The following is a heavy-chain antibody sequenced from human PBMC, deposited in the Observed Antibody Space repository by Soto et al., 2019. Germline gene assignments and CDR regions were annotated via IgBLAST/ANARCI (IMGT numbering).Heavy chain of an antibody. J-gene: IGHJ6*02. CDR3: ARGFSFSDNSDNDRIYFYYGLNV. D-gene: IGHD2-15*01. CDR2: IYQSGIT. CDR1: GGSITTGHW. V-gene: IGHV4-4*02. Sequence: PSETLSLTCDVSGGSITTGHWWTWVRQSPGKGLEWIGEIYQSGITNYNPSLNSRLSISMDQSKNQFSLKLTSVTAADTALYFCARGFSFSDNSDNDRIYFYYGLNVWGQGTTGTVS.